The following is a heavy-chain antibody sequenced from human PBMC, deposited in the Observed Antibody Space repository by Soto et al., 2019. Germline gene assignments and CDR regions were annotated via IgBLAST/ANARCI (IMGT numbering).Heavy chain of an antibody. J-gene: IGHJ4*02. Sequence: QVQLQESGPGLVKPSETLSLTCSVSGGSISSYYWTWIRQPAGKGLEWIGLIYTSGTTNYNPSLESRVTMSVDTSKNQFSLRLSSVTAADTAVYYCARGRGSTGTTYYFDYWGQGTLVTVSS. V-gene: IGHV4-4*07. CDR3: ARGRGSTGTTYYFDY. CDR1: GGSISSYY. CDR2: IYTSGTT. D-gene: IGHD1-1*01.